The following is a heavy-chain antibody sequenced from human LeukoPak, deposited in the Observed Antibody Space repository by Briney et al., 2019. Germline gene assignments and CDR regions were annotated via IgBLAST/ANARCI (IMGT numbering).Heavy chain of an antibody. Sequence: GGSLRLSCAASGFTFDDYAMHWVRQAPGKGLEWVSGISWNSGSIGYADSVKGRFTISSDNAKNSLYLQMNSLRAEDMALYYCAKDKVGYSSGRFDYWGQGTLVTVSS. D-gene: IGHD6-19*01. J-gene: IGHJ4*02. CDR1: GFTFDDYA. V-gene: IGHV3-9*03. CDR3: AKDKVGYSSGRFDY. CDR2: ISWNSGSI.